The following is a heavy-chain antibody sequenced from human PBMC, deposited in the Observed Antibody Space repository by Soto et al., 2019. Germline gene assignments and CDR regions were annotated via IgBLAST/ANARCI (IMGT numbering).Heavy chain of an antibody. CDR1: GFTFSSHA. Sequence: GGSLRLSCAASGFTFSSHAMSWVRQAPGKGLEWVSAISGSGGSTYYADSVKGRFTISRDNSKNTLYLQMNSLRAEDTAVYYCAKDITMIVVATFDYWGQGTLVTVSS. CDR2: ISGSGGST. CDR3: AKDITMIVVATFDY. V-gene: IGHV3-23*01. J-gene: IGHJ4*02. D-gene: IGHD3-22*01.